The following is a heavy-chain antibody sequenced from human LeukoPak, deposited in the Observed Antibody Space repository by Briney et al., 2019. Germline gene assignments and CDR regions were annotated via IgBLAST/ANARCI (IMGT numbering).Heavy chain of an antibody. CDR2: ISGSGGST. D-gene: IGHD3-10*01. CDR3: AREGSGSYYYYYYYMDV. J-gene: IGHJ6*03. Sequence: GGSLRLSCAASGFTFSNYAMTWVRQAPGKGLEWVSAISGSGGSTKYADSVRGRFTISRDNSKNTLYLQMNSLRAEDTAVYYCAREGSGSYYYYYYYMDVWGKGTTVTVSS. CDR1: GFTFSNYA. V-gene: IGHV3-23*01.